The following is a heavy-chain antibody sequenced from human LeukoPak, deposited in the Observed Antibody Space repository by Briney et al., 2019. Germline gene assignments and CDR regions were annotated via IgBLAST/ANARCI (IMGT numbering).Heavy chain of an antibody. J-gene: IGHJ4*02. CDR3: ARSLNFASPMTFDY. CDR2: IIPFLSLT. D-gene: IGHD3-16*01. CDR1: GDTFRNYP. Sequence: ASVKVSCKASGDTFRNYPINWVRQAPAQGLEWLGRIIPFLSLTNYAQNFQDRVTITADKSTSTAYMELSSLRSEDTAVYYCARSLNFASPMTFDYWGQGTLVTVSS. V-gene: IGHV1-69*02.